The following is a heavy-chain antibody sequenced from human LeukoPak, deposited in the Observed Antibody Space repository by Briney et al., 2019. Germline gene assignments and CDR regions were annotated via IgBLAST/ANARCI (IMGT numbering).Heavy chain of an antibody. CDR3: ARDSGRINYHDSSGYFYI. Sequence: SETLSLTCTVSGGSISSYYWSWIRQPPGKGLEWIGYIYYSGSTNYNPSLKSRVTISVDTSKNQFSLRLSSVTAADTAVYYCARDSGRINYHDSSGYFYIWGQGTLVTVSS. D-gene: IGHD3-22*01. J-gene: IGHJ4*02. CDR1: GGSISSYY. V-gene: IGHV4-59*01. CDR2: IYYSGST.